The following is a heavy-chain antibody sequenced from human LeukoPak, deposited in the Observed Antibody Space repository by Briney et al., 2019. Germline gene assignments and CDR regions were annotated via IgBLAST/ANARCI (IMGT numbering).Heavy chain of an antibody. J-gene: IGHJ4*02. CDR1: GYTFTSNA. V-gene: IGHV1-18*01. D-gene: IGHD2-15*01. CDR2: ISSYNGDT. Sequence: ASVKVSCKASGYTFTSNAITWVRQAPGQGLEWMGWISSYNGDTYSAQKFQGRVTMTIDTSTSTAYMELRSLRSDDTAVYYCARGVVAAIGPDYWGQGTLVTVSS. CDR3: ARGVVAAIGPDY.